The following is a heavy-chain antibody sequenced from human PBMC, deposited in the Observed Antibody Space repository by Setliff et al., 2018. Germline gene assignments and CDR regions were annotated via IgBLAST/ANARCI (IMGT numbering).Heavy chain of an antibody. CDR3: ARESRYYYDNLGTLDY. J-gene: IGHJ4*02. Sequence: PSETLSLTCTVSGGSISSGDYYWSWIRQPPGKGLEWIGYIYSSGSTYYNPSLKSRVSISVDTSKNQFYLRLSSVTAADTAVYYCARESRYYYDNLGTLDYWGQGTLVTVSS. CDR1: GGSISSGDYY. D-gene: IGHD3-22*01. CDR2: IYSSGST. V-gene: IGHV4-30-4*08.